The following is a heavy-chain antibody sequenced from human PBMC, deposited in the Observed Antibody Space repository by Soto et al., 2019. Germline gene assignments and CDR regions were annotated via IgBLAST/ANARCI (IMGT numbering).Heavy chain of an antibody. CDR3: ARVVVTTVPASYYYGMDV. J-gene: IGHJ6*02. V-gene: IGHV1-69*11. D-gene: IGHD4-4*01. CDR1: GGTFSSYA. Sequence: GAAVKVSCKASGGTFSSYAISWVRQAPGQGLEWMGRIIPFIGTANYAQKFQGRVTITADESTSTAYMELTSLRSEDTAVYYCARVVVTTVPASYYYGMDVWGQGTPVTVYS. CDR2: IIPFIGTA.